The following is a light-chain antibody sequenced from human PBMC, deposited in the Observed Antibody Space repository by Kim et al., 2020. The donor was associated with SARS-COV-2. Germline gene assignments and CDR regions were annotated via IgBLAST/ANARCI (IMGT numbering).Light chain of an antibody. J-gene: IGKJ3*01. CDR1: QSVSNY. Sequence: EIVLTQSPATLSLSPGERATLSCRASQSVSNYLAWYQQKPGQAPRLLIYDASTRDTGIPARFSGSGSGTDFTLTISSLEPEDFAVYYCHQRSNWSPIFTFGPGTKVDIK. CDR2: DAS. CDR3: HQRSNWSPIFT. V-gene: IGKV3-11*01.